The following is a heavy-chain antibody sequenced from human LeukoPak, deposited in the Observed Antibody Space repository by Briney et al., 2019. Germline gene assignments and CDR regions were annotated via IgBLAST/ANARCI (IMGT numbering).Heavy chain of an antibody. D-gene: IGHD6-6*01. J-gene: IGHJ4*02. CDR1: GGSFSGYY. CDR3: AREVGTIATRKAFDY. V-gene: IGHV4-34*01. Sequence: SETLSLTCAVYGGSFSGYYRTWIRQTPGKGLEWIGEMNPSGSTNYNPSLKSRVTMSVDTSKNQFSLKLSSVTAADTAVYFCAREVGTIATRKAFDYWGQGTLVTVSS. CDR2: MNPSGST.